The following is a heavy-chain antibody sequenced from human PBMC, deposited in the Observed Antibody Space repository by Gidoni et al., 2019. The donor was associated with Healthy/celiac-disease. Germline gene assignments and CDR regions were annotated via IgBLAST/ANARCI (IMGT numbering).Heavy chain of an antibody. CDR2: INPSGGST. J-gene: IGHJ5*02. D-gene: IGHD2-2*01. CDR3: ARGGYCSSTSCYGGNWFDP. CDR1: GYTFTSYY. Sequence: QVQLVQSGAEVKKPGASVKVSFKASGYTFTSYYMPWVRQAPGQGLEWMGIINPSGGSTSYAQKFQGRVTMTRDTSTSTVYMELSSLRSEDTAVYYCARGGYCSSTSCYGGNWFDPWGQGTLVTVSS. V-gene: IGHV1-46*01.